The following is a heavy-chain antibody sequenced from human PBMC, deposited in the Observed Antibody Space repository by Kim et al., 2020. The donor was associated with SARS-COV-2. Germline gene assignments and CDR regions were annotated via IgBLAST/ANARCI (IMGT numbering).Heavy chain of an antibody. CDR3: AKGLAPRFGVVIHTPQAGV. CDR2: ISGSGGST. Sequence: GGSLRLSCAASGFTFSSYAMIWVRQAPGKGLEWVSAISGSGGSTYYADSVKGRFTISRDNSKNTLYLQMNSLRAEDTGVYYCAKGLAPRFGVVIHTPQAGVWGQGTLVSAS. J-gene: IGHJ4*02. D-gene: IGHD3-3*01. V-gene: IGHV3-23*01. CDR1: GFTFSSYA.